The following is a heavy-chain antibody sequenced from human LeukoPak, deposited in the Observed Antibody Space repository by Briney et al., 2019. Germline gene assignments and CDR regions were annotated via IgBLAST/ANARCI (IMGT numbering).Heavy chain of an antibody. CDR2: ISGSGTRT. V-gene: IGHV3-23*01. CDR3: AKHRNYYYETSGYYGY. D-gene: IGHD3-22*01. J-gene: IGHJ4*02. CDR1: GLTFSSYA. Sequence: GGSLRLSCAVSGLTFSSYAMSWVRQAPGKGLEWVSGISGSGTRTSYADSVRGRFTISRDNSKNTLYLQMNGLRAEDTAVYYCAKHRNYYYETSGYYGYWGQGTLVTVSS.